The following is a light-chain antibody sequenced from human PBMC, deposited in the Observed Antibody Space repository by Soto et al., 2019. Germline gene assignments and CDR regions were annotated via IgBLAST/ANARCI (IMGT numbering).Light chain of an antibody. J-gene: IGLJ2*01. CDR3: CSYAGSSNLV. Sequence: QSALTQPASVSGSPGQSITISCTGTSSDVGSYNLVSWYQQHPGKAPKLMIYEGSKRPSGVSIRFSGSKSGNTASLTISGLQAEDEADYYCCSYAGSSNLVFGGGTKLTVL. CDR1: SSDVGSYNL. CDR2: EGS. V-gene: IGLV2-23*01.